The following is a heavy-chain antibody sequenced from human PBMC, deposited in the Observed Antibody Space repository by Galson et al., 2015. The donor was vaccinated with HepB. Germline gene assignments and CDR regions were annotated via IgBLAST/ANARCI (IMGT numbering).Heavy chain of an antibody. Sequence: SLRLSCAASGFTFSSYAMHWVRQAPGKGLEWVAVISYDGSNRYYADSVKGRFTISRDNSKNTLYLQMNSLRAEDTAVYYCARRRVRGVIIRREFGFDPWGQGTLVTVSS. D-gene: IGHD3-10*02. CDR3: ARRRVRGVIIRREFGFDP. CDR2: ISYDGSNR. CDR1: GFTFSSYA. V-gene: IGHV3-30*04. J-gene: IGHJ5*02.